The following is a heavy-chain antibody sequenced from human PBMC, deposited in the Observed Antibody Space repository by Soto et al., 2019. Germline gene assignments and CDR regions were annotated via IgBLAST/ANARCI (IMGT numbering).Heavy chain of an antibody. J-gene: IGHJ4*02. CDR1: GFTFSGSA. CDR3: TRGYGDYVRDY. D-gene: IGHD4-17*01. V-gene: IGHV3-73*01. CDR2: IRSKSNSYAT. Sequence: EVQLVESGGGLVQPGGSLKLSCAVSGFTFSGSAMHWVRQASGKGLEWVGRIRSKSNSYATAYAALVQGRFTISRDDSKNTAYLQMNSLKTEDTAVYYCTRGYGDYVRDYWGQGTLVTVSS.